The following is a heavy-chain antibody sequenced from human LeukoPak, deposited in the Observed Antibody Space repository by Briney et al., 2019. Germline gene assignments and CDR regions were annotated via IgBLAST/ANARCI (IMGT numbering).Heavy chain of an antibody. Sequence: GGSLRLSCSASGFTFTTYGMNWVRQAPGKGLEWVSGIGGSGTRTYYADSVKGRFTISRDNAKNSLYLQMNSLRAEDTAVYYCARDIHMVTNYWGQGTLVTVSS. J-gene: IGHJ4*02. V-gene: IGHV3-48*04. CDR2: IGGSGTRT. CDR3: ARDIHMVTNY. CDR1: GFTFTTYG. D-gene: IGHD5-18*01.